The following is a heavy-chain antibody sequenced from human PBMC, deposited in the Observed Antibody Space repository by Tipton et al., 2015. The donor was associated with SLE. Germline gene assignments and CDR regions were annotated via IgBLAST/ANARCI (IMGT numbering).Heavy chain of an antibody. J-gene: IGHJ6*03. D-gene: IGHD6-19*01. CDR3: ARGQEVAATDHYYYMDV. V-gene: IGHV4-59*01. Sequence: TLSLTCSVSGDSISAYYWNWIRQSPGKGLEWIGFIYDSGTTNYNPSLKSRVSILVETSKNQVSLKVTSVTPADTAKYYCARGQEVAATDHYYYMDVWGKGTTVTVSS. CDR2: IYDSGTT. CDR1: GDSISAYY.